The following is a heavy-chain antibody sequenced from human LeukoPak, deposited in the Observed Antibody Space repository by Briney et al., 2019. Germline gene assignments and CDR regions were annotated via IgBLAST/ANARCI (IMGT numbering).Heavy chain of an antibody. CDR1: GFTFSSYA. V-gene: IGHV3-23*01. CDR3: AKEIGSSMIVVTIDY. D-gene: IGHD3-22*01. J-gene: IGHJ4*02. Sequence: PGGSLRLSCAASGFTFSSYAMTWVRQAPGKGLEWVSTISGSGGTTYYADSVKGRFTISRDNSKNTLYLQMNSLRAEDTAVYYCAKEIGSSMIVVTIDYWGQGTLVTVSS. CDR2: ISGSGGTT.